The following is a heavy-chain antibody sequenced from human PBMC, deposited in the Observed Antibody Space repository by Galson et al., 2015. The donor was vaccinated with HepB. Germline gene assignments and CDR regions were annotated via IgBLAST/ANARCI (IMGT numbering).Heavy chain of an antibody. CDR1: GFTFSSYA. J-gene: IGHJ4*02. Sequence: SLRLSCAASGFTFSSYAMSWVRQAPGKGLEWVSAISGSGGSTYYADSVKGRFTISRDNSKNTLYLQMNSLRAEDTAVYYCARGLWFGELSGYYFDYWGQGTLVTVSS. CDR3: ARGLWFGELSGYYFDY. CDR2: ISGSGGST. D-gene: IGHD3-10*01. V-gene: IGHV3-23*01.